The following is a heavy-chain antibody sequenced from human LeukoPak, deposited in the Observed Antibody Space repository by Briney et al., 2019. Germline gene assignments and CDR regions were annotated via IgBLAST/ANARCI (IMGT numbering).Heavy chain of an antibody. V-gene: IGHV3-30*02. Sequence: GGSLRLSCAASGFIFSNNGMHWVRQAPGKGLEWVAFIRYDGSNKYYADPVKGRFTISRDNSKNTLYLQMNSLRAEDSAVYYCAKDPRSSYYDSSGYCDYWGQGTLVTVSS. CDR1: GFIFSNNG. CDR3: AKDPRSSYYDSSGYCDY. D-gene: IGHD3-22*01. CDR2: IRYDGSNK. J-gene: IGHJ4*02.